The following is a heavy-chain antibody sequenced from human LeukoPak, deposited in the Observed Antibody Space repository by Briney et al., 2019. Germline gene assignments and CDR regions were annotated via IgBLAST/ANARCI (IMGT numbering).Heavy chain of an antibody. CDR1: GYTFTGYY. J-gene: IGHJ4*02. CDR3: ARGDYDILTGYYTSRDY. D-gene: IGHD3-9*01. CDR2: INPNSGGT. Sequence: ASVKVSCKASGYTFTGYYMHWVRQAPGRGLEWMGRINPNSGGTNYAQKFQGRVTMTRDTSISTAYMELSRLRSDDTAVYYCARGDYDILTGYYTSRDYWGQGTLVTVSS. V-gene: IGHV1-2*06.